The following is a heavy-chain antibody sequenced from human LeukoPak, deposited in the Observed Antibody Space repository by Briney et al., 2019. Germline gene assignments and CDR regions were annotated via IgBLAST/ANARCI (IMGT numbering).Heavy chain of an antibody. CDR1: GFTFSSYA. J-gene: IGHJ6*02. D-gene: IGHD6-13*01. V-gene: IGHV3-30-3*01. CDR3: AGGWSSWYYYYYGMDV. CDR2: ISYDGSNK. Sequence: GGSLRLSCAASGFTFSSYAMHWVRQAPGKGLEWVAVISYDGSNKYYADSVKGRFTISRDNSKNTLHLQMNSLRAEDTAVYYCAGGWSSWYYYYYGMDVWGQGTTVTVSS.